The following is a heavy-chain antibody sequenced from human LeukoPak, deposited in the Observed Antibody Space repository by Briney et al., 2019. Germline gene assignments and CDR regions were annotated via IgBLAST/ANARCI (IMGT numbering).Heavy chain of an antibody. Sequence: GGSLRLSCAASGFTFSSYWMHWVRQDPRKGLVWVSRINGDGRNINYADSVRGRFTISRDNAKNTLYLQMNTLRVEDTAVYCCTRDPMDYDVSTGLHHYYMDVWGQGTTVTVSS. D-gene: IGHD3-9*01. CDR3: TRDPMDYDVSTGLHHYYMDV. CDR1: GFTFSSYW. J-gene: IGHJ6*02. V-gene: IGHV3-74*01. CDR2: INGDGRNI.